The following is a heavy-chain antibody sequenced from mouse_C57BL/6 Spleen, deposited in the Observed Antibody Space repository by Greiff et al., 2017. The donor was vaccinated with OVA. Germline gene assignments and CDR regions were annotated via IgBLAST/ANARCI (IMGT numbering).Heavy chain of an antibody. CDR2: FYPGSGSI. D-gene: IGHD4-1*01. CDR3: ARHEDAGVLGYYFDY. J-gene: IGHJ2*01. V-gene: IGHV1-62-2*01. Sequence: LQESGAELVKPGASVKLSCKASGYTFTEYTIHWVKQRSGQGLEWIGWFYPGSGSIKYNEKFKDKATLTADKSSSTVYMELSRLTSEDSAVYFCARHEDAGVLGYYFDYWGQGTTLTVSS. CDR1: GYTFTEYT.